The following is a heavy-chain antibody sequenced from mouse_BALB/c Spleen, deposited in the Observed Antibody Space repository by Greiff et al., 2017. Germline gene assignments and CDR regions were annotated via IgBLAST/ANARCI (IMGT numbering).Heavy chain of an antibody. Sequence: QVQLQQSGAELVRPGVSVKISCKGSGYTFTDYAMHWVKQSHAKSLEWIGVISTYYGDASYNQKFKGKATMTVDKSSSTAYMELARLTSEDSAIYYCARCCGYDGSPYAMDYWGQGTSVTVSS. D-gene: IGHD2-2*01. J-gene: IGHJ4*01. CDR3: ARCCGYDGSPYAMDY. V-gene: IGHV1S137*01. CDR2: ISTYYGDA. CDR1: GYTFTDYA.